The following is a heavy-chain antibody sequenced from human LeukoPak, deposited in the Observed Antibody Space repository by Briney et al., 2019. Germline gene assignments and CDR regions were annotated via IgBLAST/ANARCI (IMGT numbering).Heavy chain of an antibody. Sequence: GASVKVSCKASGYTFTGCYMHWVRQAPGQGLEWMGRINPNSGGTNYAQKFQGRVTMTRDTSISTAYMELSRLRSDDTAVYYCARGEIFGVVIIDFDYWGQGTLVTVSS. D-gene: IGHD3-3*01. CDR1: GYTFTGCY. CDR2: INPNSGGT. CDR3: ARGEIFGVVIIDFDY. J-gene: IGHJ4*02. V-gene: IGHV1-2*06.